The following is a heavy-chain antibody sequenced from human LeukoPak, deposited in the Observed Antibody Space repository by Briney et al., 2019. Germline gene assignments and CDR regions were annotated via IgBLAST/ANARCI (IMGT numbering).Heavy chain of an antibody. D-gene: IGHD3-22*01. Sequence: GGSLRLSCAASGFTFSDYYMTWIRQAPGKGLEWVSYISGSGSDTNYADSVKGRFTISRDNAKNSLYMQMNSLRAEDTAVYYCARVNPISSGFYVYWGQGTLVTVSS. CDR1: GFTFSDYY. J-gene: IGHJ4*02. CDR2: ISGSGSDT. V-gene: IGHV3-11*06. CDR3: ARVNPISSGFYVY.